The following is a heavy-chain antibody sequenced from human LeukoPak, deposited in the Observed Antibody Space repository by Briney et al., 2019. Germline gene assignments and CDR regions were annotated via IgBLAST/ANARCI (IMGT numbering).Heavy chain of an antibody. J-gene: IGHJ5*02. Sequence: PSETLSLTCSASGGSISGYYWNWIRQPAGKGLEWIGRIYTDGGTLYNPSLKSRVTMSVDTSKNQSSLKLTSVTAADTAVYYCARRVSEVAPTLRNGENWFDPWGRGTLVTVSS. V-gene: IGHV4-4*07. CDR2: IYTDGGT. CDR3: ARRVSEVAPTLRNGENWFDP. D-gene: IGHD1-26*01. CDR1: GGSISGYY.